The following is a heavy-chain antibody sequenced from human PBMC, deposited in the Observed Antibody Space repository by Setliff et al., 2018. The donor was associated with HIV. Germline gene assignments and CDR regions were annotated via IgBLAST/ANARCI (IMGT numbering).Heavy chain of an antibody. V-gene: IGHV5-51*01. CDR1: GYSFTTYW. CDR2: IHPGDSDT. CDR3: ARLGAGDTP. Sequence: GESLKISCRGFGYSFTTYWIGWVRQVPGKGLEWMGIIHPGDSDTTYSPSFQGQVTISADKSISTAYLQWSSLKASDTAMYYCARLGAGDTPWGQGTLVTVSS. D-gene: IGHD1-26*01. J-gene: IGHJ4*02.